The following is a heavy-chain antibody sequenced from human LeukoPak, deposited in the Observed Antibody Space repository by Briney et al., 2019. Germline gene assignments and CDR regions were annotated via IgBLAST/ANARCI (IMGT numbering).Heavy chain of an antibody. D-gene: IGHD5-24*01. CDR3: ARARRGRWLQSDYFDY. CDR1: GGSISSYY. Sequence: PSETLSLTCTVSGGSISSYYWSWIRQPPGKGLEWIGYIYYSGSTNYNPSLKSRVTISVDTSKNQFSLKLSSVTAADTAVYYCARARRGRWLQSDYFDYWGQGTLVTVSS. V-gene: IGHV4-59*01. CDR2: IYYSGST. J-gene: IGHJ4*02.